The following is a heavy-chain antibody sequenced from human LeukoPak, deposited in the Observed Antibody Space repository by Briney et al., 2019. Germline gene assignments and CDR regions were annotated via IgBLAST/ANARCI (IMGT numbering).Heavy chain of an antibody. CDR1: VLTFEVYP. CDR3: AKDISGGSYFGGAYYYYGMDV. D-gene: IGHD1-26*01. J-gene: IGHJ6*02. Sequence: GGSLRLSCAPSVLTFEVYPALWAPHAPGGGVECVSHICVDGGRTYYADSVKRRLTISRYNSKNSLYLQMNSRRTEDTALYYCAKDISGGSYFGGAYYYYGMDVWGQGTTVTVSS. CDR2: ICVDGGRT. V-gene: IGHV3-43*02.